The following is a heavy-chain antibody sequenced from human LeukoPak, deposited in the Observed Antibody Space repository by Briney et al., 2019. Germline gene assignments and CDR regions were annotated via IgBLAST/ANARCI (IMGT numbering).Heavy chain of an antibody. CDR1: GFTVSSNY. J-gene: IGHJ4*02. V-gene: IGHV3-53*01. D-gene: IGHD2-2*01. CDR2: IYSGGST. CDR3: AKSTRRIPAATMGFDY. Sequence: GGSLRLSCAASGFTVSSNYMSWVRQAPGKGLEWVSVIYSGGSTYYADSVKGRFTISRDSSKNTLYLQMNSLRAEDTAVYYCAKSTRRIPAATMGFDYWGQGTLVTVSS.